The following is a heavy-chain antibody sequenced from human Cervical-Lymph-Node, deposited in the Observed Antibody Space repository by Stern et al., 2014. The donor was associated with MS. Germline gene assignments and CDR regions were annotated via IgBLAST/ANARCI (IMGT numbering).Heavy chain of an antibody. CDR2: MSSDGIDK. CDR1: GFTFSAYA. D-gene: IGHD1-1*01. V-gene: IGHV3-30*04. J-gene: IGHJ5*01. CDR3: ARDPGVGVQKWFDY. Sequence: VQLLESGGRVVQPGRSLRLSCAASGFTFSAYALHWVRQAPGKGLEWVAVMSSDGIDKSYADSVRGRFTISRDTSKNTLYLDMNTLRPEDTAVYYCARDPGVGVQKWFDYWGQGTLVTVSS.